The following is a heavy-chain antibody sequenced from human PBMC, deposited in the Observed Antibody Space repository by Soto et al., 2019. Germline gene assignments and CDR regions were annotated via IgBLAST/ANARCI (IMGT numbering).Heavy chain of an antibody. V-gene: IGHV1-69*13. CDR3: ARSGNAVAVHHYWYFDP. Sequence: GASVKVSCKASGGTFSSYAISWVRQAPGQGLEWMGGIIPIFGTANYAQKFQGRVTITADESTSTAYMELSSLRSEDTAVYYCARSGNAVAVHHYWYFDPWGRGTLVTVSS. CDR2: IIPIFGTA. CDR1: GGTFSSYA. D-gene: IGHD6-19*01. J-gene: IGHJ2*01.